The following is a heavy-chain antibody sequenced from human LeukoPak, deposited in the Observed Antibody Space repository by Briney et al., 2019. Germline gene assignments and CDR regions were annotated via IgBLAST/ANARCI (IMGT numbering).Heavy chain of an antibody. D-gene: IGHD5-18*01. CDR3: ARGQVDPAMVTFAF. CDR2: INHSGST. V-gene: IGHV4-34*01. Sequence: SETLSLTCAVYGGSFSGYYWSWIRQPPGKGLEWIGEINHSGSTNYNPSLKSRVTISVDTSKNQFSLKLSSVTAADTAVYYCARGQVDPAMVTFAFWGQGTLVTVSS. J-gene: IGHJ4*02. CDR1: GGSFSGYY.